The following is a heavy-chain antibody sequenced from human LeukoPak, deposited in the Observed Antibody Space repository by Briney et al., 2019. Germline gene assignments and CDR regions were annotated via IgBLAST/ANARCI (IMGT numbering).Heavy chain of an antibody. Sequence: GGSLRLSCAASGFTFSSYWMSWVRQAPGKGLEWVANIKQDGSEKYYVDSVKGRFTISRDTAKNSLFLQINSLRVEDTALYYCAKDLGGSATTVWGQGTLVTVSS. V-gene: IGHV3-7*03. D-gene: IGHD2-2*01. CDR2: IKQDGSEK. CDR3: AKDLGGSATTV. J-gene: IGHJ4*02. CDR1: GFTFSSYW.